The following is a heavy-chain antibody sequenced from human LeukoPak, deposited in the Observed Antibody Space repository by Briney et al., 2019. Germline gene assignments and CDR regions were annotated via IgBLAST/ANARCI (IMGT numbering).Heavy chain of an antibody. J-gene: IGHJ4*02. Sequence: GGSLRLSCAASGFTFSSYEMNWVRQAPGQGLEWVSYISSSGSTIYYADSVKGRFTISRDNAKNSLYLQMNSLRAEDTAVYYCARGYDSSGSSEGGHVDYWGQGTLVTVSS. CDR2: ISSSGSTI. CDR1: GFTFSSYE. CDR3: ARGYDSSGSSEGGHVDY. D-gene: IGHD3-22*01. V-gene: IGHV3-48*03.